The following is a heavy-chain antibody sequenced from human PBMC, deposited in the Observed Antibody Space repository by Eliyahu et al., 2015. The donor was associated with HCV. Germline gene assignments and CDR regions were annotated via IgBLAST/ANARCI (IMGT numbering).Heavy chain of an antibody. Sequence: EVQLVESGGGLVXPGXSXRLXCAASGFTFSSXWXSWVRRAXGKGLEWVASIREDGGDMFYVDSVKGRFHISRDNAKNSLYLQMNSLTAEDTAVYYCSRCEDYWGQGSPVIVSS. CDR1: GFTFSSXW. J-gene: IGHJ4*02. V-gene: IGHV3-7*01. CDR2: IREDGGDM. CDR3: SRCEDY.